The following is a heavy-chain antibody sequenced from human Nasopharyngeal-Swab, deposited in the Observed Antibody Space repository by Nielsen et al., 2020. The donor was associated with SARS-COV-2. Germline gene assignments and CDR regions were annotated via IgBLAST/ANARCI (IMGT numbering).Heavy chain of an antibody. V-gene: IGHV3-13*01. CDR1: GFSLNNYD. CDR3: ASAGGSGWYAFDI. J-gene: IGHJ3*02. Sequence: GKSLKISCAASGFSLNNYDLHWVRQATGKGLEWVSAIGVAGDTYYPHSVKGRFTISRENARSSLYLQMNSLTAGDTAMYYCASAGGSGWYAFDIWGQGTMVIVSS. CDR2: IGVAGDT. D-gene: IGHD6-19*01.